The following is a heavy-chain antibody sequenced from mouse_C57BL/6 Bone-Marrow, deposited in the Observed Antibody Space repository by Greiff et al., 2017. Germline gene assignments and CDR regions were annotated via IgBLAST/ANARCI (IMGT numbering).Heavy chain of an antibody. CDR3: ARLDGYYPLFDY. J-gene: IGHJ2*01. V-gene: IGHV1-9*01. CDR2: ILPGSGST. Sequence: VKLQESGAELMKPGASVKLSCKATGYTFTGYWIGWVKQRPGHGLEWIGEILPGSGSTYYNEKFKGKATFTADTSSNTAYMQLSSLTTEDSAIYYCARLDGYYPLFDYWGQGTTLTVSS. CDR1: GYTFTGYW. D-gene: IGHD2-3*01.